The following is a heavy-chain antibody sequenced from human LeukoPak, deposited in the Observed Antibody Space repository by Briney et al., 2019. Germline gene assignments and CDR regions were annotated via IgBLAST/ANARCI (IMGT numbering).Heavy chain of an antibody. CDR3: ASLHSDPKIVNGF. Sequence: PGESLRLSCEVSGSTFRNYWMSWIRQVPGKGLEWLACIKRDGSERHYVDSVRGRFTVSTDSAKNSLFLQMNSLRAEDTAVYYCASLHSDPKIVNGFWGQGTLVTVSS. J-gene: IGHJ4*02. V-gene: IGHV3-7*01. CDR2: IKRDGSER. D-gene: IGHD3-9*01. CDR1: GSTFRNYW.